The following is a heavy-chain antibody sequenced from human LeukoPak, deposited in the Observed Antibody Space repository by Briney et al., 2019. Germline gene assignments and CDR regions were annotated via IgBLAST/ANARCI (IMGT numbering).Heavy chain of an antibody. CDR2: INHSGST. V-gene: IGHV4-34*01. CDR1: GGSFSGYY. CDR3: ARAVPRGYCSSTSCYEPFDP. D-gene: IGHD2-2*01. Sequence: PSETLSLTCAVYGGSFSGYYWSWIRQPPGKGLEWIGEINHSGSTNYNPSLKSRVTISVDTSKNQFSLKLSSVTAADTAVYYCARAVPRGYCSSTSCYEPFDPWGQGTLVTVSS. J-gene: IGHJ5*02.